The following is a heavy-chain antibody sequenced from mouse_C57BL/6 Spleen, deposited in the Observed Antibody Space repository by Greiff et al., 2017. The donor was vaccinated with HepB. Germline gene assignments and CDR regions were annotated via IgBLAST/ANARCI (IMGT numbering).Heavy chain of an antibody. CDR1: GYTFTSYW. CDR2: IDPSDSYT. J-gene: IGHJ3*01. D-gene: IGHD1-1*01. CDR3: ARGYYGSRAWFAY. Sequence: QVQLQQPGAELVMPGASVKLSCKASGYTFTSYWMHWVKQRPGQGLEWIGEIDPSDSYTNYNQKFKGKSTLTVDKSSSTAYMQLSSLTSEDSAVYDCARGYYGSRAWFAYWGQGTLVTVSA. V-gene: IGHV1-69*01.